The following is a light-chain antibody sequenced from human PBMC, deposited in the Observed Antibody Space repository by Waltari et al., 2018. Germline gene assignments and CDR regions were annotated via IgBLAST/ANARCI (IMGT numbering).Light chain of an antibody. J-gene: IGKJ1*01. CDR1: QSIGSY. V-gene: IGKV3-20*01. CDR3: QQYASTPPT. Sequence: EVVLTQSPGTLSLSPGEGATLSCRASQSIGSYLGWYQQKPGQAPRPLISGTSSRATGIPDRCIGSGSGTDFTLTISSLEPEDCAVYYCQQYASTPPTFGQGTKLE. CDR2: GTS.